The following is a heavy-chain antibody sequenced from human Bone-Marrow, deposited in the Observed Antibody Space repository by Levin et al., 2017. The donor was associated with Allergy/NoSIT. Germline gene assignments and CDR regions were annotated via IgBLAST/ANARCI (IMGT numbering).Heavy chain of an antibody. V-gene: IGHV4-34*01. CDR3: ARGRKVVGDLDY. J-gene: IGHJ4*02. Sequence: PSETLSLTCAVYGGSFSGYYWSWIRQPPGKGLEWIGEINHSGSTNYNPSLKSRVTISVDTSKNQFSLKLSSVTAADTAVYYCARGRKVVGDLDYWGQGTLVTVSS. D-gene: IGHD3-10*01. CDR1: GGSFSGYY. CDR2: INHSGST.